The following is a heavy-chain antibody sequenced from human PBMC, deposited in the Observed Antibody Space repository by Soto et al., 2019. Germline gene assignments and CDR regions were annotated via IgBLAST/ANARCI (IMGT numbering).Heavy chain of an antibody. CDR1: GFTFSNYG. Sequence: QVQLVESGGGVVQPGRSLRLSCAASGFTFSNYGMHWVRQAPGKGLEWVAVISYHGSDKYYADSVKGRFTISRANSKTPLYLPMHSLRAEDTAVYYCAKDHLTTTVTTVGYWGQGTPVTVSS. D-gene: IGHD4-17*01. CDR3: AKDHLTTTVTTVGY. V-gene: IGHV3-30*18. CDR2: ISYHGSDK. J-gene: IGHJ4*02.